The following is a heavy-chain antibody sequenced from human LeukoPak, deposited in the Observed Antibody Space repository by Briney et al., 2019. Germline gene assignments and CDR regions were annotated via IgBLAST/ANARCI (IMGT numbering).Heavy chain of an antibody. V-gene: IGHV4-59*01. J-gene: IGHJ5*02. CDR3: ARDAGRRPVYRGWFDP. Sequence: SETLSLTCTVSGGSISSYYWSWIRQPPGKGLEWIGYIYYSGSTNYNPSLKSRVTISVDTSKNQFSLELSSVTAADTAVYYCARDAGRRPVYRGWFDPWGQGTLVTVSS. D-gene: IGHD2/OR15-2a*01. CDR2: IYYSGST. CDR1: GGSISSYY.